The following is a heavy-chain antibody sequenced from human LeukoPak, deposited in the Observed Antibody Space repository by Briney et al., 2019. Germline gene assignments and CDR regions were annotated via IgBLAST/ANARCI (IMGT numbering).Heavy chain of an antibody. CDR3: SATAHFSTGWANY. Sequence: PGRSLRLSCAASGFTFSNYGMHWVRQAPGRGLEWVAVIWYDGSKRYYADSVMGRFTISRDNSKNTLYLEISSLRDEDTGVYYCSATAHFSTGWANYWGQGVLVTVSS. D-gene: IGHD6-19*01. CDR2: IWYDGSKR. J-gene: IGHJ4*02. V-gene: IGHV3-33*01. CDR1: GFTFSNYG.